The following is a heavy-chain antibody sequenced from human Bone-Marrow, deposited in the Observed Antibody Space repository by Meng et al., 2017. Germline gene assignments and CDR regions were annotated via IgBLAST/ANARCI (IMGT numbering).Heavy chain of an antibody. D-gene: IGHD2-15*01. J-gene: IGHJ4*02. V-gene: IGHV3-23*01. Sequence: GGSLRLSCAASGFTFSSYSMNWVRQAPGKGLEWVSAISGSGGSTYYADSVKGRFTISRDNSKNTLYLQMNSLRAEDTAVYYCAKVVAAFLFDYWGQGTLVTVSS. CDR2: ISGSGGST. CDR1: GFTFSSYS. CDR3: AKVVAAFLFDY.